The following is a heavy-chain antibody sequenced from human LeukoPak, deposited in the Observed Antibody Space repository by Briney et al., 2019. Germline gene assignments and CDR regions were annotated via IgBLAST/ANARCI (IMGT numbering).Heavy chain of an antibody. V-gene: IGHV3-21*01. CDR2: ISRTSNYI. CDR1: GFIFSDQN. D-gene: IGHD3-22*01. CDR3: ASWSTYYDSSGYPN. J-gene: IGHJ4*02. Sequence: GGSLRLSCAASGFIFSDQNMNWVRQAPGKGLEWVSSISRTSNYIYYADSVKGRFTISRDNAKNSLYLQMNSLRAEDTAVYYCASWSTYYDSSGYPNWGQGTLVTVSS.